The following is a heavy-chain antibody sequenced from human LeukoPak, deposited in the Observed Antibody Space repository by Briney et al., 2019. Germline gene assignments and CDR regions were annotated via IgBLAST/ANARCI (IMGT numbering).Heavy chain of an antibody. V-gene: IGHV1-2*02. CDR3: AREQADVDIAAMIPRYYYMDV. CDR1: GYTFTGYY. J-gene: IGHJ6*03. CDR2: INPNSGGT. D-gene: IGHD5-12*01. Sequence: ASVKVSCKAFGYTFTGYYMHWVRQAPGQGLEWMGWINPNSGGTNYAQKFQGRVTMTRDTSISTAYMELSRLRSDDTAVYYCAREQADVDIAAMIPRYYYMDVWGKGTTVTVSS.